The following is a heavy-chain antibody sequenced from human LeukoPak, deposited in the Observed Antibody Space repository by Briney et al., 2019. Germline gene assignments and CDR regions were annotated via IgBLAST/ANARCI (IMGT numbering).Heavy chain of an antibody. CDR2: MYNSGST. CDR1: GGSISGSY. V-gene: IGHV4-59*01. CDR3: ARGIESYGDYGY. J-gene: IGHJ4*02. D-gene: IGHD4-17*01. Sequence: PSETLSLICTVSGGSISGSYWSWIRQPPGKGLEWIAYMYNSGSTNYNPSLKSRVTISIDTSKNQFSLKLNSLTAADTAIYYCARGIESYGDYGYWGQGILVTVSS.